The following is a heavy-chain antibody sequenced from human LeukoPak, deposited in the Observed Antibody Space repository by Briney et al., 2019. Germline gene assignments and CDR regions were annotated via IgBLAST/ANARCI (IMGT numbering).Heavy chain of an antibody. CDR3: ARDGVVMLSHYYYGMDV. Sequence: PGGSLRLSCAASGFTLSDYYMSWIRQAPGKGLEWVSYISSSGSTIYYADSVKGRFTISRDNAKNSLYLQMNSLRAEDTAVYYCARDGVVMLSHYYYGMDVWGQGTTVTVSS. V-gene: IGHV3-11*01. D-gene: IGHD3-3*01. CDR2: ISSSGSTI. CDR1: GFTLSDYY. J-gene: IGHJ6*02.